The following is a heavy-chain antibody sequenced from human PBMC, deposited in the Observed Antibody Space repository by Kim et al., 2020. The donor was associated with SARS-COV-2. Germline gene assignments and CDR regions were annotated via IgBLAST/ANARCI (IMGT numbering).Heavy chain of an antibody. V-gene: IGHV3-21*01. CDR3: ARGDLDILTGYYPDY. CDR1: GFTFSSYS. J-gene: IGHJ4*02. Sequence: GGSLRLSCAASGFTFSSYSMNWVRQAPGKGLEWVSSISSSSSYIYYADSVKGRFTISRDNAKNSLYLQMNSLRAEDMAVYYCARGDLDILTGYYPDYWGQGTLVTVSS. CDR2: ISSSSSYI. D-gene: IGHD3-9*01.